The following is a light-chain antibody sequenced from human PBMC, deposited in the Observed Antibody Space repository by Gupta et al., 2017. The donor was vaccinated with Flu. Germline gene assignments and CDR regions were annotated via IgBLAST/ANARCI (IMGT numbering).Light chain of an antibody. CDR1: QGISSY. Sequence: AIRMTQSPSSFSASTGDRVTITCRASQGISSYLAWYQQKPGKAPKLLIYAASTLQSGVPSRFRGSGSGTDFTLTISCLQSEDFATYYCQQYYSYPWTFGPGTKVELK. CDR3: QQYYSYPWT. V-gene: IGKV1-8*01. CDR2: AAS. J-gene: IGKJ1*01.